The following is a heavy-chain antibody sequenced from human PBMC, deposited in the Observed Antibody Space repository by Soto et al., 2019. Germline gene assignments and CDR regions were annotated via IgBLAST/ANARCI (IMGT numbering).Heavy chain of an antibody. D-gene: IGHD2-15*01. J-gene: IGHJ6*02. V-gene: IGHV4-31*03. Sequence: PSETLSLTCTVSGGSISSGGYYWSWIRQHPGKGLEWIGYIYYSGSTYYNPSLKSRVTISVDTSKNQFSLKLSSVTAADTAVYYCARGEGRDGHYYGMDVWGQGTTVTVSS. CDR2: IYYSGST. CDR3: ARGEGRDGHYYGMDV. CDR1: GGSISSGGYY.